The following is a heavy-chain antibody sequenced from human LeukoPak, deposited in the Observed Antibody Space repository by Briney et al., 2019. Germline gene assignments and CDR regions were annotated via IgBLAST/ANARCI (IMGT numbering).Heavy chain of an antibody. V-gene: IGHV1-18*01. Sequence: GASVKVSYKASGYTFTSHGITWVRQAPGQGLEWMGWISVYNGNTNYAQKVQARVTTTTDTSTSTAYMELRSLRSDDTAVYYCASAPRGTAIPYELPAGPWGQGTLVTVSS. CDR1: GYTFTSHG. J-gene: IGHJ5*02. CDR2: ISVYNGNT. CDR3: ASAPRGTAIPYELPAGP. D-gene: IGHD1-1*01.